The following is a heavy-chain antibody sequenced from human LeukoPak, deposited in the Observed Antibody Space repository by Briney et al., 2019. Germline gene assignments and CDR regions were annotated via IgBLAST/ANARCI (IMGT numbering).Heavy chain of an antibody. V-gene: IGHV3-23*01. CDR1: GFTFSSYA. Sequence: PGGSLRLSCAASGFTFSSYAMSWVRQAPGKGLEWVSAISGNGGSTYYADSVKGRFTISRDNSKNTLYLQMNSLRAEDTAVYYCAKGTMVRGVIITPFDYWGQGTLVTVSS. D-gene: IGHD3-10*01. CDR2: ISGNGGST. CDR3: AKGTMVRGVIITPFDY. J-gene: IGHJ4*02.